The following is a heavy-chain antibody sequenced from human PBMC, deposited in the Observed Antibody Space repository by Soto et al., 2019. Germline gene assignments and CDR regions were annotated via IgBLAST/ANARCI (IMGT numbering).Heavy chain of an antibody. D-gene: IGHD5-18*01. CDR3: ARTASMVTGLQYFDY. CDR1: GFSLSNARMG. CDR2: IFSNDEK. V-gene: IGHV2-26*01. J-gene: IGHJ4*02. Sequence: QVTLKESGPVLVKPTETLTLTCTVSGFSLSNARMGVSWIRQPPGKALEWLAHIFSNDEKSYSTSLQSRLTTSNDTSKSHVVPTMTNMDPVDTATYYCARTASMVTGLQYFDYWGQVTLVTVSS.